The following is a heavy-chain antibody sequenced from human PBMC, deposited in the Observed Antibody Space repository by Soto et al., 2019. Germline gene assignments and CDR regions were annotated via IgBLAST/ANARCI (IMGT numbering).Heavy chain of an antibody. V-gene: IGHV4-59*01. CDR2: ISSSGST. CDR3: ARLAPRDGDPKTVRAFDI. Sequence: QVQLQESGPGLVKPSETLSLTCTVSGGSITSFFWSWIRQPPGKGLEWIAHISSSGSTKYNPSLKSPLTLSLDTYKNQFSLRSISLTAADPSVYYCARLAPRDGDPKTVRAFDIWGQGTMVTVSS. J-gene: IGHJ3*02. CDR1: GGSITSFF. D-gene: IGHD1-1*01.